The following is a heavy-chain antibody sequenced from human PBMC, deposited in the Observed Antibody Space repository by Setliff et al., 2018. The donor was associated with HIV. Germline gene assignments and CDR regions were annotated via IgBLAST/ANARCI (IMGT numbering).Heavy chain of an antibody. CDR1: GGSFSPYY. Sequence: SETLSLTCTVSGGSFSPYYWSWIRQPPGKGLEWIGSIYFTESSDNNPSLKSRVTLSVDTSKHQFSLKLRSVTAADTAVYYCARVQMAYAAFDVWGRGTMVTVSS. CDR3: ARVQMAYAAFDV. V-gene: IGHV4-59*01. CDR2: IYFTESS. J-gene: IGHJ3*01. D-gene: IGHD4-17*01.